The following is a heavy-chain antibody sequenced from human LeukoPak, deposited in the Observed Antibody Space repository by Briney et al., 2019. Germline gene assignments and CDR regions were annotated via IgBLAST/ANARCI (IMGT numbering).Heavy chain of an antibody. CDR3: ARGHGYYYYGMDV. V-gene: IGHV4-34*01. Sequence: SETLSLTCAVYGGSFSGYYWSWIRQPPGKGLEWIGEINHSGSTNTNPSPKSRVTISLDTSKNQFTQKLSSVTAADAAVYYCARGHGYYYYGMDVWGKGTTVTVSS. J-gene: IGHJ6*04. CDR2: INHSGST. CDR1: GGSFSGYY.